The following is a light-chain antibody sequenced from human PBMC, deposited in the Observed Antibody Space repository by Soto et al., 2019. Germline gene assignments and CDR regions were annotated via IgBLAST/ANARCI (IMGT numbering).Light chain of an antibody. CDR2: GAS. J-gene: IGKJ1*01. Sequence: EIVMTQSPATLSVSPGARATLSCRASQSITTNLVWYQQKAGQAPRLLIYGASTRAAGFPDRFSGSGSGTEFTLTISSLQSEDFAVYCCQQYNNWPPTFGQGTKVDIK. V-gene: IGKV3-15*01. CDR3: QQYNNWPPT. CDR1: QSITTN.